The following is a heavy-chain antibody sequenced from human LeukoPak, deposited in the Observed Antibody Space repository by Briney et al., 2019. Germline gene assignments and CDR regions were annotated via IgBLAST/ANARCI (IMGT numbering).Heavy chain of an antibody. CDR3: AKGSITMVRGVNY. V-gene: IGHV3-23*01. CDR2: ISGSGGST. CDR1: GFTFSNYA. Sequence: HAGGSLRLSCAASGFTFSNYAMSWVRQAPGKGLEWVSAISGSGGSTYYADSVKGRFTISRDNSKNTLYLQMNSLRAEDTAVYYCAKGSITMVRGVNYWGQGTLVTVSS. J-gene: IGHJ4*02. D-gene: IGHD3-10*01.